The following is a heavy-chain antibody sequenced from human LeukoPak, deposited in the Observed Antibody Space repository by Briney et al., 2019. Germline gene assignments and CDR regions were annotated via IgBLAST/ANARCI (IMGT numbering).Heavy chain of an antibody. CDR1: GFTFSDYW. D-gene: IGHD6-19*01. V-gene: IGHV3-53*01. CDR3: TKETPISVAGS. J-gene: IGHJ4*02. CDR2: IYSGTI. Sequence: PGGSLRLSCAASGFTFSDYWMSWVRQAPGKGLEWVSFIYSGTIHYSDSVKGRFTISRDNSKNTLYLQMNSLRAEDTAVYYCTKETPISVAGSWGQGTLVTVSS.